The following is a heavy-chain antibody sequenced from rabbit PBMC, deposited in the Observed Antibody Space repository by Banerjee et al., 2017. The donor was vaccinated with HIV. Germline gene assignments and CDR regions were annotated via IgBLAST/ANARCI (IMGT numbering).Heavy chain of an antibody. V-gene: IGHV1S40*01. J-gene: IGHJ4*01. CDR2: MDAGSSDRT. CDR3: ARGGNL. CDR1: GFSFSSNV. Sequence: QSLEESGGDLVKPGASLTLTCTASGFSFSSNVMCWVRQAPGKGLEWIGCMDAGSSDRTDYASWAKGRFTISEPSSTTVTLQMTSLTVADTATYFCARGGNLWGPGTLVTVS.